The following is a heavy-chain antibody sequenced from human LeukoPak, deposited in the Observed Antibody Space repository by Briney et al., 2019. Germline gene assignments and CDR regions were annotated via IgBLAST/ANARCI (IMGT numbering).Heavy chain of an antibody. CDR3: ATGGAFAARRIAARYFDY. CDR2: ISAYNGNT. V-gene: IGHV1-18*01. J-gene: IGHJ4*02. CDR1: GYTFTSYG. Sequence: ASVKVSCKASGYTFTSYGISWVRQAPGQGLEWMGWISAYNGNTNYAQKLQGRVTMTEDTSTDTAYMELSSLRSEDTAVYYCATGGAFAARRIAARYFDYWGQGTLVTVSS. D-gene: IGHD6-6*01.